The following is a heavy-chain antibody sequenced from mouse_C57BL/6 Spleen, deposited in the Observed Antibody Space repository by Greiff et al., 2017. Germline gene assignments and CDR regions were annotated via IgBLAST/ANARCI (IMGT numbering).Heavy chain of an antibody. V-gene: IGHV5-4*01. CDR3: GGDKEATVDAMDY. CDR1: GFTFSSYA. CDR2: ISGGGSYN. J-gene: IGHJ4*01. Sequence: EVMLVESGGGLVKPGGSLKLSCAASGFTFSSYAMSWVRQTPEKRLEWVATISGGGSYNYYTDNVKGRFTLSRDKTKNDLYLKMSHLKSEDTSMYYCGGDKEATVDAMDYGGQGTSVTVSS. D-gene: IGHD1-1*01.